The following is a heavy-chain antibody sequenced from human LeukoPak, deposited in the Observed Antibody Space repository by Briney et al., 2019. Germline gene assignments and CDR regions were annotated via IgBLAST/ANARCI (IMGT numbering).Heavy chain of an antibody. D-gene: IGHD3-16*01. CDR1: GGSISSYY. V-gene: IGHV4-59*01. J-gene: IGHJ3*02. Sequence: PSETLSLTCPVAGGSISSYYWSWIRQPPGRVLEWIGYIYYGRSTNYNPSRKSRVTISVDTSKNQFSLKLSSVTAADTAVYYCAREFGVAAFDIWGQGTMVTVSS. CDR3: AREFGVAAFDI. CDR2: IYYGRST.